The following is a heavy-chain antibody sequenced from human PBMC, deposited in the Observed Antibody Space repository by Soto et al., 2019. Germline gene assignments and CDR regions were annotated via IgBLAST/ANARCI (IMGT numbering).Heavy chain of an antibody. V-gene: IGHV4-39*01. J-gene: IGHJ4*02. CDR3: ARHPGIAAHFDF. Sequence: XTLSLPCSVSGGSLSSSSHYWGWIRQSPGKGLDWIGSIYYRGSAYYNPSLKSRVTISVDTSKNQFSLKLRSVTAADTSVYYCARHPGIAAHFDFWGQGTLGTVSS. CDR1: GGSLSSSSHY. CDR2: IYYRGSA. D-gene: IGHD6-6*01.